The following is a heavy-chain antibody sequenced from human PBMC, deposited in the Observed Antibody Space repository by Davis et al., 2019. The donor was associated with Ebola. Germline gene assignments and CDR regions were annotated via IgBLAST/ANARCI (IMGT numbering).Heavy chain of an antibody. CDR3: AARYSSFFGFDP. J-gene: IGHJ5*02. D-gene: IGHD2-15*01. CDR2: IYYGDST. V-gene: IGHV3-53*04. Sequence: GESLKISCAASGFTVSTSYMTWVRQAPGKGLEWVSIIYYGDSTFYTDSVKGRFTISRHNSKNTVYLQMNNLRPEDTAVYYCAARYSSFFGFDPWGQGTLVTVSS. CDR1: GFTVSTSY.